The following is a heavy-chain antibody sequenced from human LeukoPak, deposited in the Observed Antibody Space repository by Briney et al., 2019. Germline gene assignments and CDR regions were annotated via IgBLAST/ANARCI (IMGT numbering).Heavy chain of an antibody. CDR3: ARHSGTRQLVLSYFDY. D-gene: IGHD6-6*01. Sequence: SVKVSCKASGGTFSSYAISWVRQAPGQGLEWMGGIIPIFGTANYAQKFQGRVTITTDESTSTAYMELSSLRSEDTAVYYCARHSGTRQLVLSYFDYWGQGTLVTVSS. V-gene: IGHV1-69*05. CDR1: GGTFSSYA. CDR2: IIPIFGTA. J-gene: IGHJ4*02.